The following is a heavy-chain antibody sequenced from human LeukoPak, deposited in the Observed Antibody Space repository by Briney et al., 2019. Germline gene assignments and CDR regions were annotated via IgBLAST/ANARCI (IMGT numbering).Heavy chain of an antibody. J-gene: IGHJ4*02. CDR1: GFTFSSCS. CDR3: ARQGYSYGCDY. V-gene: IGHV5-51*01. D-gene: IGHD5-18*01. CDR2: IYPGDSDT. Sequence: GGSLRLSCAASGFTFSSCSMNWVRQMPGKGLEWMGIIYPGDSDTRYSPSFQGQVTISADKSISTAYLQWSSLKASDTAMYYCARQGYSYGCDYWGQGTLVTVSS.